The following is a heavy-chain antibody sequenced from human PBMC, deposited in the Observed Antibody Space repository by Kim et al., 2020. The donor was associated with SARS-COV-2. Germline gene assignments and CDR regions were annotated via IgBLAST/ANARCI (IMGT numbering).Heavy chain of an antibody. Sequence: ASVKVSCKASGYTFTSYGISWVRQAPGQGLEWMGWISAYNGNTNYAQKLQGRVTMTTDTSTSTAYMELRSLRSDDTAMYYCARDLSSSWYYYYYGMDVWGQGTTVTVSS. D-gene: IGHD6-13*01. J-gene: IGHJ6*02. CDR3: ARDLSSSWYYYYYGMDV. CDR1: GYTFTSYG. V-gene: IGHV1-18*01. CDR2: ISAYNGNT.